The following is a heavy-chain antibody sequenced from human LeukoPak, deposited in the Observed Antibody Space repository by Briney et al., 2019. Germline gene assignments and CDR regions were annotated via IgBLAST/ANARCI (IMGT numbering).Heavy chain of an antibody. CDR1: VYTFNRYY. CDR2: INPSVGST. Sequence: ASVKVSSKASVYTFNRYYMHSVRQAPGQGLEGMGIINPSVGSTSYAQKFQGRVTMTRDTSTSTVYMELSNLRSEDTVVYYCARTRSWSGWVYFDYWGQGTLVTVSS. J-gene: IGHJ4*02. CDR3: ARTRSWSGWVYFDY. V-gene: IGHV1-46*02. D-gene: IGHD3-3*01.